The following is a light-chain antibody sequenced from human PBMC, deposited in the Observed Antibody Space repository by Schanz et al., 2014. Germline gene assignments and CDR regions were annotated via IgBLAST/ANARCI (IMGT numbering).Light chain of an antibody. CDR2: GAS. CDR3: QQYYGLPLT. V-gene: IGKV3-15*01. CDR1: QSVSSN. J-gene: IGKJ4*01. Sequence: EIVLTQSPGTLSVSPGERATLSCRASQSVSSNLAWYQQKPGQAPRLLIYGASTRATGIPARFSGSGSGTEFTLTISSLQSEDVAVYYCQQYYGLPLTFGGGTKVEIK.